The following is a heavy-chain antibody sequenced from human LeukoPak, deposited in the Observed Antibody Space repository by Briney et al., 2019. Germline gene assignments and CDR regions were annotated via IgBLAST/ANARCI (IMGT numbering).Heavy chain of an antibody. CDR1: GGSFSGCY. Sequence: TSETLSLTCAVYGGSFSGCYWSWIRQPPGKGLEWIGEINHSGSTNYNPSLKSRVTISVDTSKNQFSLKLGSVTAADTAVYYCARGLVVDAFDIWGQGTMVTVSS. CDR3: ARGLVVDAFDI. CDR2: INHSGST. J-gene: IGHJ3*02. V-gene: IGHV4-34*01. D-gene: IGHD2-15*01.